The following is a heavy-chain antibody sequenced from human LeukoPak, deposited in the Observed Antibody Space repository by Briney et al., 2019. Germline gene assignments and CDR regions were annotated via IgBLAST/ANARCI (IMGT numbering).Heavy chain of an antibody. Sequence: SETLSLTCTVSGGSINNYYWSWIRQPPGKGLEWIGYIYNSGSTNYNPSLKSRVTISIDVSRNQFSLKLSSVTAADTAVYYCARVKALYCSSTSCYRGAFDIWGQGTMVTVSS. CDR2: IYNSGST. V-gene: IGHV4-4*08. CDR3: ARVKALYCSSTSCYRGAFDI. CDR1: GGSINNYY. J-gene: IGHJ3*02. D-gene: IGHD2-2*02.